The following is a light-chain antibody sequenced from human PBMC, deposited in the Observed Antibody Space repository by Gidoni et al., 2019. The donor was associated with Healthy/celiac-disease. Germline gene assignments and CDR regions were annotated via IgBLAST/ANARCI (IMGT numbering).Light chain of an antibody. V-gene: IGLV3-9*01. J-gene: IGLJ3*02. CDR3: QVWDSSTWV. Sequence: SYELTQPLSVSVPLGQTARITCGGNNIGSKNVHWYQQKPGQAPVLVIYRDSNRPSGIPERFSGSNSGNTATLTISRAQAGDEADYYCQVWDSSTWVFGGGTKLTVL. CDR2: RDS. CDR1: NIGSKN.